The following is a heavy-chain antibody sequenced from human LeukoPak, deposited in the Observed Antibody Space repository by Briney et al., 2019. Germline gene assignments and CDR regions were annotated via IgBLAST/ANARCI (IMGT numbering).Heavy chain of an antibody. J-gene: IGHJ3*02. V-gene: IGHV4-59*08. D-gene: IGHD6-19*01. CDR3: ARSGAVAGNDAFDI. CDR2: IYYSGST. Sequence: SETLSLTCTVSGGSISSYYWSWIRQPPGKGLEWIGYIYYSGSTNYNPSLKSRVTISVDTSKNQFSLKLSSVTAADTAVYYCARSGAVAGNDAFDIWGQGTMVTVSS. CDR1: GGSISSYY.